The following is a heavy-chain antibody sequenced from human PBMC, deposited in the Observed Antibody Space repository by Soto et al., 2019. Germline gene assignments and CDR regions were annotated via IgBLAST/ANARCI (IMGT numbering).Heavy chain of an antibody. J-gene: IGHJ4*02. V-gene: IGHV3-33*01. Sequence: QVQLVESGGGVVQPGRSLRLSCAASGFTFSSYGMHWVRQAPGKGLEWVAVIWYDGSNKYYADSVKGRFTISRDNSKNTLYLQMNSLRAEDTAVYYCARDPIFPQWLLTTHLYFDYWGQGTLVTVSS. CDR2: IWYDGSNK. D-gene: IGHD6-19*01. CDR1: GFTFSSYG. CDR3: ARDPIFPQWLLTTHLYFDY.